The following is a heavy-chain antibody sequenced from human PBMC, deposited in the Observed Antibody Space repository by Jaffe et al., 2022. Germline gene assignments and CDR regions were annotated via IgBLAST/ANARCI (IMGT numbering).Heavy chain of an antibody. V-gene: IGHV4-38-2*01. CDR3: ASHGVGLSAYFDY. J-gene: IGHJ4*02. D-gene: IGHD3-3*01. CDR2: IYHSGST. CDR1: GYSISSGYY. Sequence: QVQLQESGPGLVKPSETLSLTCAVSGYSISSGYYWGWIRQPPGKGLEWIGSIYHSGSTYYNPSLKSRVTISVDTSKNQFSLKLSSVTAADTAVYYCASHGVGLSAYFDYWGQGTLVTVSS.